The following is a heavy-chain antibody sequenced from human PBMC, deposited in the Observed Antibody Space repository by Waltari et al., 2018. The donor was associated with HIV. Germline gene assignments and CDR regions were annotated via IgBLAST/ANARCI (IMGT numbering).Heavy chain of an antibody. CDR1: GFSFSDHY. Sequence: EVQLVESGGGLVQPGGSLRLSCAASGFSFSDHYMDWVRQASGKVQEWVGRSENKANNYTPEYAASLKGRFTISRDDSCNSLYLQMNSLKTEDTAVYYCARVGRSTGGGNYWGQGTLVAVSS. CDR3: ARVGRSTGGGNY. J-gene: IGHJ4*02. CDR2: SENKANNYTP. V-gene: IGHV3-72*01. D-gene: IGHD3-10*01.